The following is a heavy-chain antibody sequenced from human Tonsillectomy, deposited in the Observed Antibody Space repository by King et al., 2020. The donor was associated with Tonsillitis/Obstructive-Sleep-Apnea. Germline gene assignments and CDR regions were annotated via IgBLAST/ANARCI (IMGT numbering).Heavy chain of an antibody. CDR1: VGSFSGYY. CDR2: INNSGIT. D-gene: IGHD3-9*01. V-gene: IGHV4-34*01. Sequence: VQLQQWGAGLLKPSETLSLTCAVYVGSFSGYYWTWIRQPPGKGLEWVGDINNSGITNYKPSLNSRVTISVDASKTQFPLRLTSVTAADTAVYYCARGGYYDILTGYYDSFDIWGQGTMVTVSS. CDR3: ARGGYYDILTGYYDSFDI. J-gene: IGHJ3*02.